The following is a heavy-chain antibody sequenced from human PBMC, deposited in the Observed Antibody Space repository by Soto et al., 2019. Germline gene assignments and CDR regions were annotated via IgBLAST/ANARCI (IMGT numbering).Heavy chain of an antibody. D-gene: IGHD3-10*01. CDR2: ISAYNGNT. CDR1: GYTFTSYG. Sequence: GASVKLSCKASGYTFTSYGISWVRQAPGQGLEWMGWISAYNGNTNYAQKLQGRVTMTTDTSTSTAYMELRSLRSDDTAVYYCARLWFGELYLYYFDYWGQGTLVTVSS. CDR3: ARLWFGELYLYYFDY. V-gene: IGHV1-18*01. J-gene: IGHJ4*02.